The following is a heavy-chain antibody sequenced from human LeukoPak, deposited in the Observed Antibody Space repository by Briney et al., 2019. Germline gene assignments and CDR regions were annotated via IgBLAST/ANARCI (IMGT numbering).Heavy chain of an antibody. D-gene: IGHD3-16*02. CDR1: GYTVTSYG. V-gene: IGHV1-18*01. CDR2: ISAYNGNT. Sequence: ASVKVSCKASGYTVTSYGISWVRQAPGQGLEWMGWISAYNGNTNYAQKLQGRVTMTTDTSTSTAYMELRSLRSDDTAVYYCAGGVSRLGELSLNWFDPWGQGTLVTVSS. CDR3: AGGVSRLGELSLNWFDP. J-gene: IGHJ5*02.